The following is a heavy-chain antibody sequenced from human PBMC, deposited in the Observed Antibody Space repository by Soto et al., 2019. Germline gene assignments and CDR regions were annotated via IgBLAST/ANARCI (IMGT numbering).Heavy chain of an antibody. V-gene: IGHV1-69*04. Sequence: QVQLVQSGXXXKXPGSSVKVSCKASGDTFSFYSINWVRQAPGLGLEWMGRVNPILSMSNYAQRFQGRVTMTADKSTSTAYMELSGLRSEDTAMYYCATSYGSGYRAFDYWGQGALVTVSS. D-gene: IGHD3-10*01. CDR3: ATSYGSGYRAFDY. J-gene: IGHJ4*02. CDR2: VNPILSMS. CDR1: GDTFSFYS.